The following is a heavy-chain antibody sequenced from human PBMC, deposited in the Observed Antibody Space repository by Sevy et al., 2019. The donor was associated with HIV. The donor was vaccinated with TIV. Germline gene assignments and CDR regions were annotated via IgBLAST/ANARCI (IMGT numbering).Heavy chain of an antibody. Sequence: GSLRLSCATSGFIFSNYAMHWIRQAPGKGVGWVAVIWYDGTDNYYSESVKGRFTIPRDKSKNTLYLEMNSLRVEDTAVYYCARYWGRDGHSIDYWGQGTLVTVSS. D-gene: IGHD3-16*01. V-gene: IGHV3-33*01. CDR2: IWYDGTDN. J-gene: IGHJ4*02. CDR3: ARYWGRDGHSIDY. CDR1: GFIFSNYA.